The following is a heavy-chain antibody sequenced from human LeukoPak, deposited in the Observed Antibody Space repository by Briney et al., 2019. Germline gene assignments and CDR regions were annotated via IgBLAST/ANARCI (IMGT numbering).Heavy chain of an antibody. CDR2: IKSKTDGGTT. CDR1: GFTFSNAW. Sequence: PGGSLRLSCAASGFTFSNAWMNWVRQAPGKGLEWVGRIKSKTDGGTTDYAAPVKGRFTISRDDSKNTLYLQMNSLKTEDTAVYYCTTDRGDVDTAMADYYYGMDVWGQGTTVTVSS. CDR3: TTDRGDVDTAMADYYYGMDV. V-gene: IGHV3-15*07. J-gene: IGHJ6*02. D-gene: IGHD5-18*01.